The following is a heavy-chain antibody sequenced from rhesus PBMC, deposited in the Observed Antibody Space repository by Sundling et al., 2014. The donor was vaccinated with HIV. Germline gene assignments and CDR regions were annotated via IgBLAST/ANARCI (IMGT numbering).Heavy chain of an antibody. V-gene: IGHV4-80*01. Sequence: QVQLQESGPGLVKPSETLSLICTVSGASISNYWWSWIRQPPGKGLEWIGEINGNSGSTNYNPSLKSRVSISRDTSKNQFSLKLRSVTAADTAVYYCAIQYKYGLDSWGQGVVVTVSS. J-gene: IGHJ6*01. D-gene: IGHD3-3*01. CDR2: INGNSGST. CDR3: AIQYKYGLDS. CDR1: GASISNYW.